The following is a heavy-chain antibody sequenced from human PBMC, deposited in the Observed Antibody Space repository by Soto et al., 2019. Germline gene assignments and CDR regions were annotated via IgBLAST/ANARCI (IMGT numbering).Heavy chain of an antibody. V-gene: IGHV1-69*01. CDR2: IIPIFGTA. D-gene: IGHD6-6*01. J-gene: IGHJ5*02. CDR3: AGDSIAAYSSSVWFDP. CDR1: GGTFSSYA. Sequence: QVQLVQSGAEVKKPGASVKVSCKASGGTFSSYAISWVRQAPGQGLERMGGIIPIFGTANYAQKFQGRVTITADESTSKDYMELGSLRSEDTAVYCCAGDSIAAYSSSVWFDPLGQGTLVTVSS.